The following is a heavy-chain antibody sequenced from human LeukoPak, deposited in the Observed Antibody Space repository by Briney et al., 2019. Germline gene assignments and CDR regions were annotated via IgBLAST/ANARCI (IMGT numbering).Heavy chain of an antibody. V-gene: IGHV3-30*02. D-gene: IGHD5-18*01. CDR2: IRYDGSNK. J-gene: IGHJ4*02. Sequence: GGSLRLSCAASGFTFSSYSMNWVRQAPGKGLEWVAFIRYDGSNKYYADSVKGRFTISRDNSKNTLYLQMSSLRSEDTAVYYCATDPPANWGYSYGTPPNCWGQGTLVTVSS. CDR3: ATDPPANWGYSYGTPPNC. CDR1: GFTFSSYS.